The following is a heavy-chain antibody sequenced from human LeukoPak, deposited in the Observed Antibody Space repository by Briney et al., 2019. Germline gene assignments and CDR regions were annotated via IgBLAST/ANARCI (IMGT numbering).Heavy chain of an antibody. V-gene: IGHV4-4*07. CDR1: GGSISSYY. D-gene: IGHD3-10*01. Sequence: SETLSLTCTVSGGSISSYYWSWIRQPAGKGLEWIGRIYTSGSTNYNPSLKSRVTMSVDTSKNQFSLKLSSVTAADTAVYYCTRDGDMVRGVLDAFDIWGQGTMVTVSS. J-gene: IGHJ3*02. CDR2: IYTSGST. CDR3: TRDGDMVRGVLDAFDI.